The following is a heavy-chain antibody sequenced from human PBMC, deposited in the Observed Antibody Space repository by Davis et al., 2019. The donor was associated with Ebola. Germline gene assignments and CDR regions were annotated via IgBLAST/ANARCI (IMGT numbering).Heavy chain of an antibody. V-gene: IGHV3-48*02. D-gene: IGHD5-18*01. CDR2: ISSGSGTI. Sequence: GESLKISCAASGFTFSSYSMNWVRQAPGKGLEWVSYISSGSGTIYYADSVEGRFTISRDNAKNSVFLQMSSLRDEDTAVYYCARVYRAMVDYWGQGTLVIVSS. CDR3: ARVYRAMVDY. J-gene: IGHJ4*02. CDR1: GFTFSSYS.